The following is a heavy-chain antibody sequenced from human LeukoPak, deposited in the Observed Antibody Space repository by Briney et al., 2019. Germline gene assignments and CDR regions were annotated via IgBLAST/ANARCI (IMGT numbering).Heavy chain of an antibody. Sequence: SDYWMSWVRQAPGKGLEWIGSIYYSGSTYYNPSLKSRVTISVDTSKNQFSLKLSSVTAADTAVYYCARHNFWSGLIDYWGQGTLVTVSS. CDR2: IYYSGST. D-gene: IGHD3-3*01. V-gene: IGHV4-39*01. J-gene: IGHJ4*02. CDR1: SDY. CDR3: ARHNFWSGLIDY.